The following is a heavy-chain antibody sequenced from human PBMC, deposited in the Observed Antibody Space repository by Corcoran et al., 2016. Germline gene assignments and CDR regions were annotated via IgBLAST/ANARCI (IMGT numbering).Heavy chain of an antibody. V-gene: IGHV3-53*01. D-gene: IGHD6-13*01. J-gene: IGHJ4*02. CDR3: ARVRAAAGTYYFDY. CDR2: IYSGGST. CDR1: GFTVSSNY. Sequence: EVQLVESGGGLVQPGGSLRLSCAASGFTVSSNYMSWVRQAPGKGLEWVSVIYSGGSTYYADSVKGRFTISRENSKNTMYLQMNSLRAEDTAVYYCARVRAAAGTYYFDYWGQGTLVTVSS.